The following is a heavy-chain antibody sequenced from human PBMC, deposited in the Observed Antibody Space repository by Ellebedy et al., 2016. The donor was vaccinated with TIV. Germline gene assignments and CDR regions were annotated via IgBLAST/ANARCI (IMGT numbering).Heavy chain of an antibody. CDR3: ARSPYSSGWYVWFDP. Sequence: GESLKISXAASGFTFSDYYVSWIRQAPGKGLEWVSYISSSGSTIYYADSVKGRFTISRDNAKNSLYLQMNSLGAEDTAVYYCARSPYSSGWYVWFDPWGQGTLVTVSS. J-gene: IGHJ5*02. CDR1: GFTFSDYY. V-gene: IGHV3-11*01. D-gene: IGHD6-19*01. CDR2: ISSSGSTI.